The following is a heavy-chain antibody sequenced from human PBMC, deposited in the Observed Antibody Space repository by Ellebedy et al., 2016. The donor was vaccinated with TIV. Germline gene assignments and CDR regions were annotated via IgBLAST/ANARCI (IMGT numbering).Heavy chain of an antibody. D-gene: IGHD3-22*01. Sequence: GESLKISCAVSGFTFNDYAMSWVRQAQGKGLEWVSTISRYGGSTYIADSVKGRFTISRDNDNDTLYLQMNSLRAEDTAVYYCARDRVVGSMDAFDIWGQGTKVTVSS. CDR1: GFTFNDYA. CDR3: ARDRVVGSMDAFDI. J-gene: IGHJ3*02. CDR2: ISRYGGST. V-gene: IGHV3-23*01.